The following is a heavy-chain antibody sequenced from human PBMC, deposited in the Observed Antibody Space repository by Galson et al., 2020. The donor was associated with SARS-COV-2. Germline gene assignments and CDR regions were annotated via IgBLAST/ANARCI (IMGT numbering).Heavy chain of an antibody. CDR1: GGSISSYY. D-gene: IGHD2-15*01. J-gene: IGHJ3*02. V-gene: IGHV4-59*13. CDR3: ARVDCSAGSCYYYAFDI. CDR2: IYYSGST. Sequence: SETLSLTCTVSGGSISSYYWSWIRQPPGKGLEWIGYIYYSGSTNYNPSLKSRVTISVDTSKNQFSLKLSSVTAADTAVYYCARVDCSAGSCYYYAFDIWGQGTMVTVSS.